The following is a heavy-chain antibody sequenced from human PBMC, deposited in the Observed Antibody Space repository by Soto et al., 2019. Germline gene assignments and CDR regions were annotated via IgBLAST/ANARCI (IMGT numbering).Heavy chain of an antibody. D-gene: IGHD3-10*01. J-gene: IGHJ4*02. V-gene: IGHV4-59*01. CDR1: GGSIGYYY. CDR3: ARCYGSGSYYNGLFDH. Sequence: PSETLSLTCSISGGSIGYYYWSWIRQPPGKGLEWIGYIYYSGSTTYNPSLKSRVTISVDTSKNKFFLNLSSVTAADTAVYYCARCYGSGSYYNGLFDHWGQGTLVTVSS. CDR2: IYYSGST.